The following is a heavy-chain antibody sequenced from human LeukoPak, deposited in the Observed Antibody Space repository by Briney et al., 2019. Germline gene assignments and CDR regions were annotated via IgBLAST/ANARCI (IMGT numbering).Heavy chain of an antibody. D-gene: IGHD3-9*01. V-gene: IGHV3-23*01. CDR1: GFTFSSYA. CDR2: ISGSGGST. J-gene: IGHJ6*02. Sequence: GGSLRLSCAAPGFTFSSYAMSWVRQAPGKGLEWVSAISGSGGSTYYADSVKGRFTISRDNSKNTLYLQMNSLRAEDTAVYYCVRVFDWLNRDGMDVWGQGTTVTVSS. CDR3: VRVFDWLNRDGMDV.